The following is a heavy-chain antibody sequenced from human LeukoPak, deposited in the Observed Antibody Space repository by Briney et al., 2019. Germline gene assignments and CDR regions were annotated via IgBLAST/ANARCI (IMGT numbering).Heavy chain of an antibody. CDR3: AKGGYDILTGFDY. Sequence: GGSLRLSCAASGFTFSSYAMSWVRQAPGEGLEWVSAISGSGGSTYYADSVKGRFTISRDNSKNTLYLQMNSLRAEDTAVYYCAKGGYDILTGFDYWGQGTLVTVSS. CDR2: ISGSGGST. J-gene: IGHJ4*02. V-gene: IGHV3-23*01. D-gene: IGHD3-9*01. CDR1: GFTFSSYA.